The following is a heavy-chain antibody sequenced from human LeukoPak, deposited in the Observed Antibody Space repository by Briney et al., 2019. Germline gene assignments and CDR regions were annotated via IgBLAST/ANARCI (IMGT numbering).Heavy chain of an antibody. CDR2: IYHSGST. Sequence: SETLSLTCTVSGYSISSGYYWGWIRQPPGKGLEWIGSIYHSGSTYYNPSLKSRVTISVDTSKNQFSLKLSSVTAADTAVYYCASTHYGESTYWGQGTLVTVSS. CDR3: ASTHYGESTY. V-gene: IGHV4-38-2*02. CDR1: GYSISSGYY. J-gene: IGHJ4*02. D-gene: IGHD4/OR15-4a*01.